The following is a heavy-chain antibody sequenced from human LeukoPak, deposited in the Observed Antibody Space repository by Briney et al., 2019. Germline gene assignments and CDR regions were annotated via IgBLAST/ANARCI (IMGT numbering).Heavy chain of an antibody. CDR2: ISYDGSNK. CDR3: AKNSGSGKGLDY. J-gene: IGHJ4*02. V-gene: IGHV3-30*18. Sequence: GGSLRLSCAASGFTFSSYGMHWVRQAPGKGLEWEAVISYDGSNKYYADSVKGRFTISRDNSKNTLYLQMNSLRAEDTAVYYCAKNSGSGKGLDYWGQGTLVTVSS. CDR1: GFTFSSYG. D-gene: IGHD3-10*01.